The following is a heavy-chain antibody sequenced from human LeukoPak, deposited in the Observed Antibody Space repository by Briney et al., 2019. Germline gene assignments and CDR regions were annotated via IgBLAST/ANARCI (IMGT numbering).Heavy chain of an antibody. J-gene: IGHJ4*02. CDR1: GFTFSSYG. CDR3: GAAGGLGL. V-gene: IGHV3-23*01. CDR2: ISGSGGST. D-gene: IGHD6-13*01. Sequence: GGTLRLSCAASGFTFSSYGMSWVRQAPGKGLEWVSAISGSGGSTYYADSVKGRFTISRDNAKNSLYLQMNSLRAEDTAVYYCGAAGGLGLWGQGTLVTVSS.